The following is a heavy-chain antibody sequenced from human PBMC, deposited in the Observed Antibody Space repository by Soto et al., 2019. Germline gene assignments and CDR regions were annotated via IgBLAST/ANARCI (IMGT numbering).Heavy chain of an antibody. CDR3: ARLGDYAETNWFDP. D-gene: IGHD4-17*01. CDR1: GGTFSSYA. V-gene: IGHV1-69*12. Sequence: QVHLVQSGAEVKKPGSSVKVSCKASGGTFSSYAISWVRQAPGQELEWMGGIIPIFGTANYAQKFQGRVTITADESTSTAYMELSSLRSEDTAVDYCARLGDYAETNWFDPWGQGTLVTVSS. J-gene: IGHJ5*02. CDR2: IIPIFGTA.